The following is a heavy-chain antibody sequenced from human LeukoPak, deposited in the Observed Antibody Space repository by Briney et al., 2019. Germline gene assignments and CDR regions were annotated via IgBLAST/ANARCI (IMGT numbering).Heavy chain of an antibody. CDR1: GFTFSSYA. Sequence: GGSLRLSCAASGFTFSSYAMHWVRQAPGKGLEWVAVISYDGSNKYYADSVKGRFTISRDNSKNTLYLQMNSLRAEDTAVYYCAKDRLSGSRPSLQYYFDYWGQGTLVTVSS. CDR3: AKDRLSGSRPSLQYYFDY. CDR2: ISYDGSNK. J-gene: IGHJ4*02. D-gene: IGHD1-26*01. V-gene: IGHV3-30-3*01.